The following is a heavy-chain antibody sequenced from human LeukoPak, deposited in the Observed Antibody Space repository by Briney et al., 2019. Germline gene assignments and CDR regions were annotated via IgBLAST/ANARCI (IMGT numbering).Heavy chain of an antibody. D-gene: IGHD6-19*01. Sequence: ASVKVSCKASGYTFTGYYIHWVRQAPGQGLEWMGWISSNTSDTNYAHKYQGRFTMTRDMSISTSYMELTRLRSDDTAVYYCARDPGGSGWYADYWGQGTPVTVSS. CDR2: ISSNTSDT. V-gene: IGHV1-2*02. CDR1: GYTFTGYY. CDR3: ARDPGGSGWYADY. J-gene: IGHJ4*02.